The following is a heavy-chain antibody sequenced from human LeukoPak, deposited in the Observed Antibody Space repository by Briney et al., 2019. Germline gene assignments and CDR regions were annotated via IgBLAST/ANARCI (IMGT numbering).Heavy chain of an antibody. J-gene: IGHJ3*02. D-gene: IGHD3-22*01. CDR2: IIPILGIA. CDR3: ARSLMVDSSGYYHVSAFDI. CDR1: GGTFSSYA. V-gene: IGHV1-69*04. Sequence: ASVKVSCKASGGTFSSYAISWVRQAPGQGLEWMGRIIPILGIANYAQKFQGRVTITADKSTSTAYMELSSLRSEDTAVYYCARSLMVDSSGYYHVSAFDIWGQGTMVTVSS.